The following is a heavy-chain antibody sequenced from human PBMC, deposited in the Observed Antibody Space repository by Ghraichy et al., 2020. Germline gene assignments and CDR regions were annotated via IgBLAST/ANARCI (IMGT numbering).Heavy chain of an antibody. Sequence: GGSLRLSCAASGFTFSNAWMNWVRQAPGKGLEWVGRIKSKTDGGTTDYAAPVKGRFTISRDDSKNTLYLQMNSLKTEDTAVYYCTTVHYDFWSGYYHDYWGQGTLVTVSS. CDR3: TTVHYDFWSGYYHDY. CDR2: IKSKTDGGTT. V-gene: IGHV3-15*07. CDR1: GFTFSNAW. D-gene: IGHD3-3*01. J-gene: IGHJ4*02.